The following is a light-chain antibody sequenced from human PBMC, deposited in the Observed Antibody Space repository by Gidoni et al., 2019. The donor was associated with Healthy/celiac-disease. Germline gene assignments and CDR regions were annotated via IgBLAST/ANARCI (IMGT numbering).Light chain of an antibody. CDR1: SSDVGGYNY. CDR3: CSYAGNYTWV. Sequence: QSALTQPRSVSGSPGQSVTISCTGTSSDVGGYNYVSWYQQHPGTAPKLMIYDVSKRPSRVPDRFSGSKSGNTASLTISGLQAEDAADYYCCSYAGNYTWVFGGGTKVTVL. J-gene: IGLJ3*02. CDR2: DVS. V-gene: IGLV2-11*01.